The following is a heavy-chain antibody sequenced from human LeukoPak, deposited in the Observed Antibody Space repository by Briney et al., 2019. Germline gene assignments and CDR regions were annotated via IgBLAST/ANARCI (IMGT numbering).Heavy chain of an antibody. CDR2: ISGSGGHT. V-gene: IGHV3-23*01. Sequence: GGSLRLSCAVSGFTFSNYAMNWVRQAPGKGLEWVSSISGSGGHTNYADSVKGRFTISRDNSKNTLYLQMNSLRAEDTAVYYCARDEGYSYGKFDYWGQGTLVTVSS. CDR3: ARDEGYSYGKFDY. J-gene: IGHJ4*02. CDR1: GFTFSNYA. D-gene: IGHD5-18*01.